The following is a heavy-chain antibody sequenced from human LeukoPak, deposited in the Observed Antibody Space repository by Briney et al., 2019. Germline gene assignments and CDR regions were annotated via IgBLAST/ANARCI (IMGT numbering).Heavy chain of an antibody. CDR1: VYTFTSYD. J-gene: IGHJ4*02. CDR3: ARGQGVRSPTPPYY. D-gene: IGHD3-22*01. Sequence: ASVNVSCKASVYTFTSYDINWVLQATGQGLEWLGWMDPNGGNTGYAQKFQGRVTMIRNTSISTAYMVLSSLRSEDTAVYYCARGQGVRSPTPPYYWGQGTLVTVSS. V-gene: IGHV1-8*01. CDR2: MDPNGGNT.